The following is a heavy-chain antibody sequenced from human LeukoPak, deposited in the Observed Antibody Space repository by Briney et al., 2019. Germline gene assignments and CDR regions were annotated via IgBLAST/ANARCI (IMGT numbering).Heavy chain of an antibody. D-gene: IGHD3-22*01. J-gene: IGHJ5*02. CDR3: ARDFYEDSSGRRSHWFDP. CDR2: ISSSSTYI. V-gene: IGHV3-21*01. CDR1: GFSFSTYS. Sequence: GGSLRLSCAASGFSFSTYSMNWVRQAPGKGLEWVSSISSSSTYIYYADSLKGRFTISRDNAKNSLYLQMNSLRAEDTAVYYCARDFYEDSSGRRSHWFDPWGLGTLVTVSS.